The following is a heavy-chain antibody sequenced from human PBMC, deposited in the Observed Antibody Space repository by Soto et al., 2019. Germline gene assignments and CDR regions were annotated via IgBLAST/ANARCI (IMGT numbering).Heavy chain of an antibody. J-gene: IGHJ6*02. V-gene: IGHV3-30*18. D-gene: IGHD3-22*01. CDR2: RSYDGSNK. CDR3: AKAQNYYYDSSGYPAPHYYYYYGMEV. Sequence: GGSLSLSCAASVFTFSSYGMHWVRQAPGKGREWMTVRSYDGSNKYYAVSVEGRFTISRDNSKNTLYLQMISLRAEDTAVYYCAKAQNYYYDSSGYPAPHYYYYYGMEVWGQGTTVTVSS. CDR1: VFTFSSYG.